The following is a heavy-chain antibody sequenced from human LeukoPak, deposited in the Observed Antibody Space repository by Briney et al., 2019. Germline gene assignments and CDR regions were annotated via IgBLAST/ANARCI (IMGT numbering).Heavy chain of an antibody. CDR2: ISAYNGNT. CDR3: ARDEHIDSHSSGYYDAEYFQH. Sequence: GASVKVSCKASGYTFTSYGISWVRQAPGQGLEWMGWISAYNGNTNYAQKLQGRVTMTTDTSTSTAYMELRSLRSDDTAVYYCARDEHIDSHSSGYYDAEYFQHWGQGTLVTVSS. V-gene: IGHV1-18*01. J-gene: IGHJ1*01. D-gene: IGHD3-22*01. CDR1: GYTFTSYG.